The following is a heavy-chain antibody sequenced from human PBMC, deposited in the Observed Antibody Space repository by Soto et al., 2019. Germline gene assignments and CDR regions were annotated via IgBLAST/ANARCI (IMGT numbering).Heavy chain of an antibody. CDR3: ARDILSPYYDFWSGYYLRYYYYYYMDV. CDR2: IKQDGSEK. V-gene: IGHV3-7*01. Sequence: GGSLRLSCAASGFTFSSYWMSWVRQAPGKGLEWVANIKQDGSEKYYVDSVKGRFTISRDNAKNSLYLQMNSLRAEDTAVYYCARDILSPYYDFWSGYYLRYYYYYYMDVWGKGTTVTVSS. CDR1: GFTFSSYW. D-gene: IGHD3-3*01. J-gene: IGHJ6*03.